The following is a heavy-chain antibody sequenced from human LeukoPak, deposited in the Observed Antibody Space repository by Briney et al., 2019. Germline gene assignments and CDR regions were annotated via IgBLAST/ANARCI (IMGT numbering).Heavy chain of an antibody. CDR3: AKSGYSSSWFDY. V-gene: IGHV3-23*01. J-gene: IGHJ4*02. Sequence: GGSLRLSCAASGFTFSSYAMSWVRQAPGKGLEWVSAISGSGGSTYYADFVKGRFTTSRDNSKNTLYLQMNSLRAEDTAVYYCAKSGYSSSWFDYWGQGTLVTVSS. D-gene: IGHD6-13*01. CDR1: GFTFSSYA. CDR2: ISGSGGST.